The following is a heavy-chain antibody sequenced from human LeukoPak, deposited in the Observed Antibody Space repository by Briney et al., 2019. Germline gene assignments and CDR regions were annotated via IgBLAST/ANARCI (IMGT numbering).Heavy chain of an antibody. CDR1: GGSFSSYF. D-gene: IGHD3-22*01. CDR3: ARQDSSGYIFDY. J-gene: IGHJ4*02. V-gene: IGHV4-59*08. CDR2: IYYSGTT. Sequence: PSETLSLTCTVSGGSFSSYFWSWIRQPPGKRLEWIGYIYYSGTTNYDPSLKSRVTISVDTSKNQFSLKLSSVTAADTAVYYCARQDSSGYIFDYWGQGTLVTVSS.